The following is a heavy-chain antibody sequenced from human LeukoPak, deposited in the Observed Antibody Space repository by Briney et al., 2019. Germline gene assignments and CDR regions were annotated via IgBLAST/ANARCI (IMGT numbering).Heavy chain of an antibody. J-gene: IGHJ4*02. V-gene: IGHV3-30*18. D-gene: IGHD4-23*01. CDR3: AKGPPKLHYFDY. CDR2: ISYGGSNK. Sequence: GRSLRLSCAASGFTFSSYGMHWVRQAPGKGLEWVAVISYGGSNKYYADSVKGRFTISRDNSKNTLYLQMNSLRAEDTAVYYCAKGPPKLHYFDYWGQGTLVTVSS. CDR1: GFTFSSYG.